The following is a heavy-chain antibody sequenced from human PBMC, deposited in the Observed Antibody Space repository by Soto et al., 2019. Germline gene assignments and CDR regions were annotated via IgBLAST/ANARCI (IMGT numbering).Heavy chain of an antibody. CDR3: TRVSGDLYYFDY. Sequence: GGSLRLSCAASGFTFSDYYMSWIRQAPGKGLEWVSYISSSSSYTNYADSVKGRFTISRENAKNSLYLQMNSLRAEDTAVYYCTRVSGDLYYFDYWGQGTLVTVSS. CDR1: GFTFSDYY. V-gene: IGHV3-11*06. J-gene: IGHJ4*02. D-gene: IGHD7-27*01. CDR2: ISSSSSYT.